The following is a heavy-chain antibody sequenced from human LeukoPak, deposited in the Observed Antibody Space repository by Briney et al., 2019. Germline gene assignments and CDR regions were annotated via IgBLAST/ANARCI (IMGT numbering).Heavy chain of an antibody. CDR2: VSSSSSYI. D-gene: IGHD1-14*01. J-gene: IGHJ4*02. CDR3: ARDFGFGIGY. Sequence: VGSLRLSCAASGFTFSSYSMNWVRQAPGKGLEWVSSVSSSSSYIYYADSVKGRFTISRDNAKNSLYLQMNSLRAEDTAVYYCARDFGFGIGYWGQGTLVTVSS. V-gene: IGHV3-21*01. CDR1: GFTFSSYS.